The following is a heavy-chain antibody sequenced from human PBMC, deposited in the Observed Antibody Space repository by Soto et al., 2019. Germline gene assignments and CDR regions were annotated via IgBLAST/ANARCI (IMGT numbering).Heavy chain of an antibody. CDR3: ARGKRYRDSSSWYLSPLYYFDY. J-gene: IGHJ4*02. Sequence: PGGSLRLSCAASGFTFSSYSMNWVRQAPGKGLEWVSSISSSSSYIYYADSVKGRFTISRDNAKNSLYLQMNSLRAEDTAVYYCARGKRYRDSSSWYLSPLYYFDYWSQGTLDTVSS. CDR2: ISSSSSYI. D-gene: IGHD6-13*01. CDR1: GFTFSSYS. V-gene: IGHV3-21*01.